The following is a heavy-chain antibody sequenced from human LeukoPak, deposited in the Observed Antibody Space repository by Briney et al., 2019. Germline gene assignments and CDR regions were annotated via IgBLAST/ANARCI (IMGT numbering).Heavy chain of an antibody. J-gene: IGHJ4*02. V-gene: IGHV4-30-4*01. Sequence: SQTLSLTCTVSGGSISSGDYYWSWIRQPPGKGLEWIVYIYYSGSTNYNPSLKSRVTISVDTSKNQFSLKLSSVTAADTAVYYCANTGYSYGRLKKDYWGQGTLVTVSS. D-gene: IGHD5-18*01. CDR3: ANTGYSYGRLKKDY. CDR1: GGSISSGDYY. CDR2: IYYSGST.